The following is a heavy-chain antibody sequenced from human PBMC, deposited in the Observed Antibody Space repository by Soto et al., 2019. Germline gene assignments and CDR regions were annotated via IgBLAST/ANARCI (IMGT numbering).Heavy chain of an antibody. CDR1: GFTFSNAW. J-gene: IGHJ4*02. CDR2: IKSQTDGGTT. Sequence: EVQLVESGGGLVKPGGSLRLSCAASGFTFSNAWMNWVRQAPGKGLEWVGRIKSQTDGGTTDYAAPVNGRFTISRDDSKNTLYLQMNSLKTEDTAVYYCATDLLSDLIFDYWGQGTLVTVSS. D-gene: IGHD2-15*01. V-gene: IGHV3-15*07. CDR3: ATDLLSDLIFDY.